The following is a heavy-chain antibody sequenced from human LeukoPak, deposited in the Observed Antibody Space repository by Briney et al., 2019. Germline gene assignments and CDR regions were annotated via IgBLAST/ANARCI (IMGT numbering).Heavy chain of an antibody. CDR3: ARHSSSSWYRYYFDY. CDR2: INHSGST. V-gene: IGHV4-34*01. D-gene: IGHD6-13*01. Sequence: PSETLSLTCTVSGGSISSYYWSWIRQPPGKGLEWIGEINHSGSTSYNPSLKSRVTISVDTSKNQFSLKLSSVTAADTAVYYCARHSSSSWYRYYFDYWGQGTLVTVSS. CDR1: GGSISSYY. J-gene: IGHJ4*02.